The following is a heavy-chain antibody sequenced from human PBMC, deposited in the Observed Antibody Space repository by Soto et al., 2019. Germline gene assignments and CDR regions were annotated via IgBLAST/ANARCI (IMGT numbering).Heavy chain of an antibody. D-gene: IGHD2-21*01. V-gene: IGHV1-24*01. CDR2: FDPEDGET. Sequence: GASVKVSCKVSGYTLTKLSMHWVRQAPGKGLEWMGGFDPEDGETIYAQKFQGRVTMTEDTSTDTAYMELSSLRSEDTAVYYCATIVAVGNYFDYWGQGTLVTVSS. J-gene: IGHJ4*02. CDR1: GYTLTKLS. CDR3: ATIVAVGNYFDY.